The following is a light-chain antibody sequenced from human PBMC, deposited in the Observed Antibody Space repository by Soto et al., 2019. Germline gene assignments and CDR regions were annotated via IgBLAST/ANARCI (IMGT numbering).Light chain of an antibody. Sequence: GDRVTITCRAGHSVSSWLAWYQQKPGKAPKLLIYDASSLESGVPSRFSGSGSGTEFTLTISSLQPDDFATYYCQQYIGSPWTFGQGTKVDTK. CDR2: DAS. CDR3: QQYIGSPWT. J-gene: IGKJ1*01. V-gene: IGKV1-5*01. CDR1: HSVSSW.